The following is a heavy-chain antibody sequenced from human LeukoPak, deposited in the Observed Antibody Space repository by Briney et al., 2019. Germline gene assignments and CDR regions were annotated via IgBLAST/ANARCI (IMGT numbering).Heavy chain of an antibody. CDR1: GFTFSSYA. CDR3: AKDRKVGIVAAGTLDY. D-gene: IGHD6-13*01. Sequence: GGSLRLSCAASGFTFSSYAMSWVRQAPGKGLEWVSAISGSGGSTYYADSVKGRFTISRDNSKNTLYLQMNSLRAEDTAVYYCAKDRKVGIVAAGTLDYWGQGTLVTVSS. CDR2: ISGSGGST. J-gene: IGHJ4*02. V-gene: IGHV3-23*01.